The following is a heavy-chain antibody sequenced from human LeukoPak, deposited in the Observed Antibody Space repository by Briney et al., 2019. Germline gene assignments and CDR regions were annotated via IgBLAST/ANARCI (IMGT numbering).Heavy chain of an antibody. V-gene: IGHV4-39*07. D-gene: IGHD3-16*02. Sequence: SETLSLTCTVSGGSISSSHYYWGWIRQPPGKGLEWIGSIYHSGSTYYNPSLKSRVTISVDTSKNQFSLKLSSVTATDTAVYYCARGGDMITFGGVIAPNPYYFDYWGQGTLVTVSS. J-gene: IGHJ4*02. CDR1: GGSISSSHYY. CDR2: IYHSGST. CDR3: ARGGDMITFGGVIAPNPYYFDY.